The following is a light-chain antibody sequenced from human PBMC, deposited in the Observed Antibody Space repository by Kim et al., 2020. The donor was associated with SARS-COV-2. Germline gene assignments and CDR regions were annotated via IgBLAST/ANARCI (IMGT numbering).Light chain of an antibody. CDR1: SSNIGNNY. V-gene: IGLV1-51*01. J-gene: IGLJ1*01. CDR2: DNN. Sequence: QSALTQPPSVSAAPGQMVTISCSGSSSNIGNNYVSWYQQLPGTAPKLLIYDNNKRPSGIPDRFSGSKSGTSATLGITGLQTGDEADYYCGTWDSSLSEYVFGPGTKVTVL. CDR3: GTWDSSLSEYV.